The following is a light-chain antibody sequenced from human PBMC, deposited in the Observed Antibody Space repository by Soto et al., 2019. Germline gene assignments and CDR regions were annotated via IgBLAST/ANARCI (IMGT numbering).Light chain of an antibody. CDR1: QSVSSSY. CDR2: DTS. V-gene: IGKV3-20*01. CDR3: QQYSSPCT. J-gene: IGKJ1*01. Sequence: EIVLTQSRGTLSLSPGERATLSCRASQSVSSSYLAWYQQKPGQAPRLLIYDTSSRATGIPDRFSGSGSGTDFTLTISRLEPEDFAVYYCQQYSSPCTFGQGTKVEIK.